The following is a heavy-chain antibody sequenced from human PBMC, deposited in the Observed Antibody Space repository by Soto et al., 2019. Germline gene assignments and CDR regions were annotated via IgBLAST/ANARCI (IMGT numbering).Heavy chain of an antibody. CDR1: GGSISSYY. D-gene: IGHD5-18*01. J-gene: IGHJ4*02. CDR3: ARDQFRYGIDN. CDR2: IYYSGST. V-gene: IGHV4-59*01. Sequence: SETLSLTCTVSGGSISSYYWSWIRQPPGKGLEWIGYIYYSGSTNYNPSLKSRVTISVDTSKNQFSLKLSSVTAADTAVYYCARDQFRYGIDNFGQGALLTVSS.